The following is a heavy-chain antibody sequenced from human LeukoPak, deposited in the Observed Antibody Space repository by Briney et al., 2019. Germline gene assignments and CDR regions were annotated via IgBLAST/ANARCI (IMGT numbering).Heavy chain of an antibody. V-gene: IGHV3-7*01. CDR3: AGPGDTSFDY. J-gene: IGHJ4*02. D-gene: IGHD7-27*01. CDR2: IKQDESEK. CDR1: GFTFSNSW. Sequence: PGGSLRLSCAASGFTFSNSWMSWVRQAPGKGLEWVANIKQDESEKYYVDSVKGRFTISRDNAKNSLYLQMNSLRAEDTAVYYCAGPGDTSFDYWGQGTLVTVSS.